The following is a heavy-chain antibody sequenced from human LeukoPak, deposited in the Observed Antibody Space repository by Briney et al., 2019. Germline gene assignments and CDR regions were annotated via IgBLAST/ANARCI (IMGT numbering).Heavy chain of an antibody. CDR3: ARYRMDAGSYTSGWFDP. CDR2: IYSGGKT. CDR1: EFAVSSNY. V-gene: IGHV3-53*01. D-gene: IGHD3-10*01. Sequence: PGASLRLSCAASEFAVSSNYMTWVRQAPGNGLEWVSVIYSGGKTYYADSVEGRFTISRDNSKNAVYLQMNSLRAEDTAVYYCARYRMDAGSYTSGWFDPWGQGTLVTVSS. J-gene: IGHJ5*02.